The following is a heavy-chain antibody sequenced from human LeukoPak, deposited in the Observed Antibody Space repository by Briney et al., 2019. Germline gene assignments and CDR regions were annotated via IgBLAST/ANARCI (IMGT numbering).Heavy chain of an antibody. V-gene: IGHV3-33*01. D-gene: IGHD4-11*01. J-gene: IGHJ4*02. CDR2: IWYDGSNK. Sequence: GGSLRLSCAASGFTFSSYGMHWVRQAPGKGLEWVAVIWYDGSNKYYADSVKGRFTISRDNSKNTLYLQMNSLRAEDTAVYYCARDSTETGYYFDCWGQGTLVTVSS. CDR1: GFTFSSYG. CDR3: ARDSTETGYYFDC.